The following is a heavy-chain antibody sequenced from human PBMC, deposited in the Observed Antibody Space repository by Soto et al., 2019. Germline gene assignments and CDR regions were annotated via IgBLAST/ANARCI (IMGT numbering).Heavy chain of an antibody. J-gene: IGHJ4*02. Sequence: QLVQSGAEVKKPGASVRVSCKTSGPTFIAYYIHWVRQAPGQGLEWMGWIDPKSGGTTYVQKFLGRVTITRDTSINTAYMDLNRLTSDDTAVYYCARVSVDVPEWGQGTLITVSS. CDR2: IDPKSGGT. CDR1: GPTFIAYY. CDR3: ARVSVDVPE. V-gene: IGHV1-2*02. D-gene: IGHD5-12*01.